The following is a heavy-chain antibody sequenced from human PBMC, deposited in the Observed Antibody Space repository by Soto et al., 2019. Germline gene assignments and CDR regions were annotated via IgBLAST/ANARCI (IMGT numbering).Heavy chain of an antibody. CDR3: AKGSGSGTNYFDY. J-gene: IGHJ4*02. CDR1: KFTFSNYA. V-gene: IGHV3-23*01. Sequence: PGGSLRLSCAASKFTFSNYAMNWVRQAPGKGLEWVSSITGSGTSTYYADSVKGRFTISRDDSRNTLFLQMNSLRAEDTAVYYCAKGSGSGTNYFDYWGQGTLVTVSS. D-gene: IGHD6-19*01. CDR2: ITGSGTST.